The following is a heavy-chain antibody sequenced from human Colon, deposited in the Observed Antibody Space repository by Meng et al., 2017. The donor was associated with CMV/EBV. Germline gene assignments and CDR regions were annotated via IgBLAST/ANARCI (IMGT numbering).Heavy chain of an antibody. CDR2: ISSSSSYI. Sequence: GESLKISCAASGFTFSNYAMHWVRQAPGKGLEWVSSISSSSSYIYYADSVKGRFTISRDNAKNSLYLQMNSLRAEDTAVYYCARDLWDQLDAFDIWGQGTMVTVSS. CDR1: GFTFSNYA. V-gene: IGHV3-21*01. CDR3: ARDLWDQLDAFDI. J-gene: IGHJ3*02. D-gene: IGHD2-2*01.